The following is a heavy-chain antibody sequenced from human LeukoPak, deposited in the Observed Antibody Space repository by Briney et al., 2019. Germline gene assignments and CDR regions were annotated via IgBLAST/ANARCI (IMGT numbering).Heavy chain of an antibody. Sequence: GGSLRLSCAASGFTFSSYGMHWVRQAPGKGLEWVAFIRYDGSNKYYADSVKGRFTISRDNAKNSLYLQMNSLRAEDTAVYYCARDFGSGSYYEPYYYGMDVWGQGTTVTVSS. CDR2: IRYDGSNK. V-gene: IGHV3-30*02. CDR3: ARDFGSGSYYEPYYYGMDV. D-gene: IGHD3-10*01. CDR1: GFTFSSYG. J-gene: IGHJ6*02.